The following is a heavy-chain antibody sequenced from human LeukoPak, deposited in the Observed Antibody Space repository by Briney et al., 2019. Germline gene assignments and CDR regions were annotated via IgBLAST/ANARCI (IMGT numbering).Heavy chain of an antibody. CDR2: INTNTGNP. D-gene: IGHD2-8*01. CDR1: GYTFTSYA. V-gene: IGHV7-4-1*02. Sequence: GASVKVSCKASGYTFTSYAMGWVRQAPGHGLEWMGWINTNTGNPTYAQGFTGRFVFSLDTSVSTAYLQISSLEAEDTAVYYCASFFWINGVCYYLDYWGQGTLVTVSS. CDR3: ASFFWINGVCYYLDY. J-gene: IGHJ4*02.